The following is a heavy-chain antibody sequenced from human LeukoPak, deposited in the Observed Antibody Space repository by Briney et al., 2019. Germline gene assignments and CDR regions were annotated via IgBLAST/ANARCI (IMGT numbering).Heavy chain of an antibody. D-gene: IGHD2-2*01. CDR3: ARGSYQLPPACWFDP. J-gene: IGHJ5*02. CDR1: GYTFTGYY. CDR2: INPNSGGT. Sequence: GASVKVSCKASGYTFTGYYMHWVRQAPGQGLEWMGWINPNSGGTNYAQKFQGRVTMTRDTSISTAYMELSRLRSDDTAVYYCARGSYQLPPACWFDPWGQGTLDTVSS. V-gene: IGHV1-2*02.